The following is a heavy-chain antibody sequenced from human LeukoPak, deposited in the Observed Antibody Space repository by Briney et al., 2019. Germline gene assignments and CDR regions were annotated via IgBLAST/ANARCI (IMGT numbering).Heavy chain of an antibody. D-gene: IGHD3-16*01. V-gene: IGHV5-51*01. CDR3: ARPRQGDWFEP. CDR2: IWPGDSDT. Sequence: GESLKISCKASGYPFTTYWIGWVRQMPGKGLEWMGVIWPGDSDTRYSPSFQGQVTISVDKSITTAYLQWSSLKASDSAMYYCARPRQGDWFEPWGQGTLVTVSS. CDR1: GYPFTTYW. J-gene: IGHJ5*02.